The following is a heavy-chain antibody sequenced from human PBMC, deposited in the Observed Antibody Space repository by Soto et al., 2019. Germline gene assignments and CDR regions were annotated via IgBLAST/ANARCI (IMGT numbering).Heavy chain of an antibody. CDR2: MDYAGRF. D-gene: IGHD2-8*01. J-gene: IGHJ6*02. CDR3: VRTEWATLGPKNYYGMDV. CDR1: GVCLSGFF. V-gene: IGHV4-34*03. Sequence: EALSLTCGNSGVCLSGFFWCWVRQPPGKGLEWIGEMDYAGRFNYNPSLKSRVIMSTDTSRNHFSLTLTSVTAADTGVYFCVRTEWATLGPKNYYGMDVWGRGTTFT.